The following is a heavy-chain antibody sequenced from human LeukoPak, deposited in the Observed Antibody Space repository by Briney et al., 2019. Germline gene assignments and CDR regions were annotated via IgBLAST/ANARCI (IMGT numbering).Heavy chain of an antibody. J-gene: IGHJ6*03. CDR1: GGSISSHY. V-gene: IGHV4-59*06. Sequence: SETLSLTCTVSGGSISSHYWSWIRQHPGKGLEWVGYIYYSGSTYYNPSLKSRVTISVDTSKNQFSLKLSSVTAADTAVYYCARVPYYDFWSGSRSDYYYMDVWGKGTTVTVSS. CDR2: IYYSGST. D-gene: IGHD3-3*01. CDR3: ARVPYYDFWSGSRSDYYYMDV.